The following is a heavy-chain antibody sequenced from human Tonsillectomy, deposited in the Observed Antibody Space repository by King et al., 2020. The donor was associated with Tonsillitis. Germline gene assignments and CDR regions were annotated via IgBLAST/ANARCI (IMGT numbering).Heavy chain of an antibody. J-gene: IGHJ6*03. CDR1: GFGVGSSC. V-gene: IGHV3-53*04. CDR3: ARVVDSRYFDWSVYYYYYCMDV. CDR2: IYSGGST. Sequence: AGGFGVGSSCRSWGRQAPGKGLEWVSGIYSGGSTYYADSVKGRFTISRHNSKNTRYLQMNSRRAEDPAVYYCARVVDSRYFDWSVYYYYYCMDVWGKGTTVTVSS. D-gene: IGHD3-9*01.